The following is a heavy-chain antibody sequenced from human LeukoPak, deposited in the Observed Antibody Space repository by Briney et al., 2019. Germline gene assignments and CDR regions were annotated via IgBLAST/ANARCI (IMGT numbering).Heavy chain of an antibody. J-gene: IGHJ4*02. CDR2: KSYDGSNK. CDR3: ASSWVRYYFDY. D-gene: IGHD6-13*01. Sequence: PGRSLRLSCAASGFTLSNYGMHWVRQAPGKGLEWVAGKSYDGSNKYSADSVKGRFTISRDNSKNTLYLQMNSLRAEDTAVYYCASSWVRYYFDYWGQGTLVTVSS. CDR1: GFTLSNYG. V-gene: IGHV3-30*03.